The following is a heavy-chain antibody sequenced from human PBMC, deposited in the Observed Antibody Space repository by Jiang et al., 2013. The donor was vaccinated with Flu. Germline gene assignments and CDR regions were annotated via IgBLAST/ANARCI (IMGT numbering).Heavy chain of an antibody. J-gene: IGHJ1*01. CDR1: GFTFSSYS. Sequence: QPGGSLRLSCAASGFTFSSYSMQWVRQAPGKGLEYIASISSNGGSTYHANSVKGRFTISRDNSKNTLYLQMGGVRAEDMAVYYCARAIDVAAAGTIYFQHWGQGTLVTVSS. D-gene: IGHD6-13*01. CDR2: ISSNGGST. CDR3: ARAIDVAAAGTIYFQH. V-gene: IGHV3-64*01.